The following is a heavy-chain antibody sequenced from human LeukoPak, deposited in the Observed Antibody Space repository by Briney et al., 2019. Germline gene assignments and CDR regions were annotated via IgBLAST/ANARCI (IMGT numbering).Heavy chain of an antibody. Sequence: ASVKVSCKASGGTFSSYAISWVRQAPGQRLEWMGWINAGNGNTKYSQKFQGRVTITRDTSASTAYMELSSLRSEDTAVYYCAREQQLVPDYWGQGTLVTVSS. CDR2: INAGNGNT. V-gene: IGHV1-3*01. CDR3: AREQQLVPDY. J-gene: IGHJ4*02. CDR1: GGTFSSYA. D-gene: IGHD6-13*01.